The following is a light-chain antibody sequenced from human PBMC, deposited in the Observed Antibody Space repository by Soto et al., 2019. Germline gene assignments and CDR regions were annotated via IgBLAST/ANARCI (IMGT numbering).Light chain of an antibody. Sequence: EFVLTQSPGTLSLSPGERATLSCRASQSVSSYLAWYQQKPGQAPRLLIYAASTRATGIPDRFSGSGSATDFTLTISRLEPEDSAVYYCQQYGPSPPYTFGQGTKVDIK. CDR1: QSVSSY. V-gene: IGKV3-20*01. J-gene: IGKJ2*01. CDR2: AAS. CDR3: QQYGPSPPYT.